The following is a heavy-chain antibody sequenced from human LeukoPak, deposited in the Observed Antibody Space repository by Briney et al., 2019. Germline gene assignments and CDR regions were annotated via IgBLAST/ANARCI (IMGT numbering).Heavy chain of an antibody. D-gene: IGHD6-19*01. Sequence: GRSLRLSCAASGFTFDDFAMHWVRQVPGKGLEWVSGITWDSDGIGYADSVKGRFTISRDNAKNSLYLQMNSLRAEDTALYYCAKVGAPVSGVFDFWGQGTLVTVSS. CDR3: AKVGAPVSGVFDF. CDR1: GFTFDDFA. CDR2: ITWDSDGI. V-gene: IGHV3-9*01. J-gene: IGHJ4*02.